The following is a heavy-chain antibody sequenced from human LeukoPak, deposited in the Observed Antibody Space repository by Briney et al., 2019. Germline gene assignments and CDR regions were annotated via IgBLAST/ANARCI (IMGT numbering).Heavy chain of an antibody. V-gene: IGHV3-23*01. J-gene: IGHJ4*02. CDR3: ARGHRGPIH. CDR1: GFTFSSYA. D-gene: IGHD3-10*01. CDR2: LRGDGST. Sequence: GGSLRLSCAASGFTFSSYAMSWVRQAPARGLEWVSSLRGDGSTFYADSVKGRFTLSRDESRNTVYFQLNSLRAEDTAVYYCARGHRGPIHWGQGTLVTVSS.